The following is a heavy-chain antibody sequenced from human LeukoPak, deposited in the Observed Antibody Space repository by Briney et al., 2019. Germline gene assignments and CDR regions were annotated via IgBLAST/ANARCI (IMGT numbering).Heavy chain of an antibody. J-gene: IGHJ4*02. D-gene: IGHD3-9*01. CDR1: GFTFSSYS. CDR3: AREDGGLRYFDWLSTPHGEHYFDY. Sequence: GGSLRLSCAASGFTFSSYSMNWVRQAPGKGLEWVSSISSSSSYIYYADSVKGRFTISRDNAKNSLYLQINSLRAEDTAVYYCAREDGGLRYFDWLSTPHGEHYFDYWGQGTLVTVSS. CDR2: ISSSSSYI. V-gene: IGHV3-21*01.